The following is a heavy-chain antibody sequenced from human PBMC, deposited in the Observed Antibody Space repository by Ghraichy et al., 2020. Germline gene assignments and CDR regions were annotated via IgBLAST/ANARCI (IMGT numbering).Heavy chain of an antibody. Sequence: SLRLSCAASGFTFSSYGMHWVRQAPGKGLEWVAVIWYDGSNKYYADSVKGRFTISRDNSKNTLYLQMNSLRPEDTAVYYCARDLVRYYDISGMGDYWGQGTLVTVSS. D-gene: IGHD3-9*01. CDR2: IWYDGSNK. CDR3: ARDLVRYYDISGMGDY. J-gene: IGHJ4*02. CDR1: GFTFSSYG. V-gene: IGHV3-33*01.